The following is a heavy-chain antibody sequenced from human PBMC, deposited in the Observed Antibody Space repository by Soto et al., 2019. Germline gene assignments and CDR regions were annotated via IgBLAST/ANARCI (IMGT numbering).Heavy chain of an antibody. V-gene: IGHV4-59*01. CDR2: IYYSGST. CDR1: GGSISSYY. J-gene: IGHJ1*01. CDR3: AGSRYSYGDPYFQH. D-gene: IGHD5-18*01. Sequence: PSETLSLTCTVSGGSISSYYWSWIRQPPGKGLEWIGYIYYSGSTNYNPSLKSRVTISVDTSKNQFSLKLSSVTAADTAVYYCAGSRYSYGDPYFQHWGQGTLVTVSS.